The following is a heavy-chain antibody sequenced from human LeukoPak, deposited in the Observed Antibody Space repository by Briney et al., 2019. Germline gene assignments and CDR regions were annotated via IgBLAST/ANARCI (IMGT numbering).Heavy chain of an antibody. D-gene: IGHD5-24*01. CDR3: ARGRRVMATITSDLVY. CDR1: GYTLTELS. V-gene: IGHV1-46*01. CDR2: INPSGGST. Sequence: GASVKVSCKVSGYTLTELSMHWVRQAPGQGLEWMGIINPSGGSTSYAQKFQGRVTMTRDTSTSTVYMELSSLRSEDTAVYYCARGRRVMATITSDLVYWGQGTLVTVSS. J-gene: IGHJ4*02.